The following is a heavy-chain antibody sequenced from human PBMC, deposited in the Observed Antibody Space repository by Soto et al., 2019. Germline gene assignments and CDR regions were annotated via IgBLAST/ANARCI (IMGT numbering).Heavy chain of an antibody. CDR1: GGAIDRGGYY. V-gene: IGHV4-31*03. D-gene: IGHD7-27*01. CDR2: IYYTGST. CDR3: ARVGTSYARRGLDV. Sequence: PSETLSLTCNVSGGAIDRGGYYWCWIRQHPGKGLEWIGYIYYTGSTYYNPSLTSRVSISIDTSKNQFSLELISVTAADTAVYYCARVGTSYARRGLDVWGQGTTVTVSS. J-gene: IGHJ6*02.